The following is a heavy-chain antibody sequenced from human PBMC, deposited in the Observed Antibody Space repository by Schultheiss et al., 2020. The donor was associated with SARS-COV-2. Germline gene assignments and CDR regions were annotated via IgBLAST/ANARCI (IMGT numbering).Heavy chain of an antibody. J-gene: IGHJ6*02. V-gene: IGHV3-23*01. D-gene: IGHD6-19*01. CDR2: ISGSGGST. CDR3: AKAPAVAGTFDYYYYGMDV. CDR1: GFTFSSYA. Sequence: GESLKISCAASGFTFSSYAMSWVRQAPGKGLEWVSAISGSGGSTYYADSVKGRFTISRDNSKNTLYLQMNSLRAEDTAVYYCAKAPAVAGTFDYYYYGMDVWGQGTTVTVSS.